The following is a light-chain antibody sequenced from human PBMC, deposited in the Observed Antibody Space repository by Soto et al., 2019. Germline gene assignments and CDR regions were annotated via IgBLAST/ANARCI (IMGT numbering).Light chain of an antibody. J-gene: IGKJ1*01. Sequence: EIVLTQSPATLSLSPGERGTLSCRASQSISSSLAWYQQKPGQAPRLLIYDASNRATGIPARFSGSGSGTDFTLTISSLEPEDLAVYYCQQRFSWPRTFGQGTKVEIK. CDR2: DAS. CDR3: QQRFSWPRT. V-gene: IGKV3-11*01. CDR1: QSISSS.